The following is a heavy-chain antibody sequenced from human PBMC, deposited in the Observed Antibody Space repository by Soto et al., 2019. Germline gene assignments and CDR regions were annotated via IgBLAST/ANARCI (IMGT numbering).Heavy chain of an antibody. CDR1: GFTFSNYW. Sequence: GGSLRLSCTASGFTFSNYWMHWVRQVPGKGLVWVSRIRFDGGDSTYADSVKGRFTISRDNAKNTLYLQMDSLRAEDTAVFYCARDPLGYCSGGSCYSDYWGQGTLVTVSS. V-gene: IGHV3-74*01. J-gene: IGHJ4*02. CDR3: ARDPLGYCSGGSCYSDY. D-gene: IGHD2-15*01. CDR2: IRFDGGDS.